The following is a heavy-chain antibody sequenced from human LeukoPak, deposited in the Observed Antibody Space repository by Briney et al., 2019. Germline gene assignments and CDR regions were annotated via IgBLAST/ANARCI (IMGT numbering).Heavy chain of an antibody. V-gene: IGHV1-2*02. CDR3: ATITLVRGVTRFNEYFQH. CDR2: FFANSGGT. CDR1: GYTFTDYF. D-gene: IGHD3-10*01. J-gene: IGHJ1*01. Sequence: GASVKVSCKASGYTFTDYFIHWVRQAPGKGFEWMGWFFANSGGTNYAQKFQGRVTMTRDTSISTAYMELSSLRSDDTAVYYCATITLVRGVTRFNEYFQHWGQGSLVTVSS.